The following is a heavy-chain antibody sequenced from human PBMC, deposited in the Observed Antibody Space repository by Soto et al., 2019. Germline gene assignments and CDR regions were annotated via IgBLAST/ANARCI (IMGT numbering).Heavy chain of an antibody. J-gene: IGHJ6*02. CDR1: GFTFSSYW. D-gene: IGHD5-12*01. Sequence: PGGSLRLSCVGSGFTFSSYWMGWVRQTPGKGLEWVATIKADGTEKYYVDSVKGRFTFSRDNAKTSMYLEMNSLRAEDTAVYYCVTAVRGYNANGDLWGQGTTVTVSS. CDR3: VTAVRGYNANGDL. CDR2: IKADGTEK. V-gene: IGHV3-7*03.